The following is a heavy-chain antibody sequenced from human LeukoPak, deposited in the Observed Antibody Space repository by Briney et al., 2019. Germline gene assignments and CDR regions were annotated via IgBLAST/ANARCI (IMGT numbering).Heavy chain of an antibody. J-gene: IGHJ4*02. V-gene: IGHV3-64*01. CDR2: ISSDGVST. D-gene: IGHD2-2*01. CDR3: ARDRWGCTSTSCYDFGY. CDR1: GFTFSNYA. Sequence: GGSLRLSCAASGFTFSNYAMHWVRQAPGKGLEYVSAISSDGVSTYYANSVKGRFTISRDNSKNTLYLQMGSLRAGGMAVYYCARDRWGCTSTSCYDFGYWGQGTLVTVSS.